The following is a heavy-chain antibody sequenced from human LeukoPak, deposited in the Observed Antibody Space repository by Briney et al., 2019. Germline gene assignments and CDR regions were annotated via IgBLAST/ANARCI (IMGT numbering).Heavy chain of an antibody. CDR2: INHSGST. J-gene: IGHJ5*02. CDR3: ARGGRGGRRTCDP. Sequence: SVTLSLTCAVYGGSFSGYYWSWIRQPPGKGLEWIGEINHSGSTNYNPSLKSRVTISVDTSKNQFSLKLSSVTAADTAVYYCARGGRGGRRTCDPCGQGTLVTVSS. CDR1: GGSFSGYY. V-gene: IGHV4-34*01. D-gene: IGHD1-1*01.